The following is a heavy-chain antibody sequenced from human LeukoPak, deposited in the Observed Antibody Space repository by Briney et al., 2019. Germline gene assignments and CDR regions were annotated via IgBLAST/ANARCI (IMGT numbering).Heavy chain of an antibody. D-gene: IGHD3-22*01. CDR1: GGSISSYY. CDR2: IYYSGST. Sequence: SETLSLTCTVSGGSISSYYWSWIRQPPGKGLEWIGYIYYSGSTNYNPSLKSRVTISVDTSKNQFSLKLSSVTAADTAVYYCARARSSDYYDSGDDAFDIWGQGTMVTVSS. CDR3: ARARSSDYYDSGDDAFDI. V-gene: IGHV4-59*01. J-gene: IGHJ3*02.